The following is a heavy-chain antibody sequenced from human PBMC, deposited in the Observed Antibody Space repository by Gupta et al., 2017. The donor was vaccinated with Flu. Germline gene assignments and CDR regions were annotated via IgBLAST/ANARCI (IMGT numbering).Heavy chain of an antibody. Sequence: QVQLLESGPGLVKPSETLSLTCAISGYSVSSGYYWGWIRQSPGKGLEWIASMFHRGDTYYNPSLKSRVILSIDTSKNQLSLKLNSVTAADTAVYYCARVPFGSGRLNWFDRWGQGTLVTVSS. J-gene: IGHJ5*02. V-gene: IGHV4-38-2*01. CDR2: MFHRGDT. CDR3: ARVPFGSGRLNWFDR. D-gene: IGHD3-10*01. CDR1: GYSVSSGYY.